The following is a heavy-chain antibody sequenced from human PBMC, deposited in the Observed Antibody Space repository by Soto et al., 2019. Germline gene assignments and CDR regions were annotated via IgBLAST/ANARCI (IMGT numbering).Heavy chain of an antibody. Sequence: QVQLVESGGGVVQPGRSLRLSCAASGFTFSSYAMHWVRQAPGKGLEWVAVISYDGSNKYYADSVKGRFTISRDNSKNPLDLQMNSLRAEDTAVYYGAREGRGDAFDIWGQGTMVTVSS. V-gene: IGHV3-30-3*01. CDR2: ISYDGSNK. D-gene: IGHD1-26*01. CDR3: AREGRGDAFDI. CDR1: GFTFSSYA. J-gene: IGHJ3*02.